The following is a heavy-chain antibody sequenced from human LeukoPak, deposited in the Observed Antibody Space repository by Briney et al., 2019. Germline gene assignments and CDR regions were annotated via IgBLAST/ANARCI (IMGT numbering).Heavy chain of an antibody. CDR1: GYTFTSYA. V-gene: IGHV1-69*13. Sequence: GASVKVSCKASGYTFTSYAISWVRQAPGQGLEWMGGIIPIFGTANYAQKFQGRVTITADESTSTAYMELSSLRSEDTAVYYCATASRGDYYYGMDVWGKGTTVTVSS. D-gene: IGHD3-10*01. CDR2: IIPIFGTA. J-gene: IGHJ6*04. CDR3: ATASRGDYYYGMDV.